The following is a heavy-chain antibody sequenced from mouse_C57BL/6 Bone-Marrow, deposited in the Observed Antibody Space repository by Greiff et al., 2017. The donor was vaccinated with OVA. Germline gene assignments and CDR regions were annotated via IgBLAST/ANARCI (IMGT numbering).Heavy chain of an antibody. CDR2: IYPGSGNT. CDR3: ARLDGYLYAMDY. V-gene: IGHV1-76*01. Sequence: QVQLQQSGAELVRPGASVKLSCKASGYTFTDYYINWVKQRPGQGLEWIARIYPGSGNTYYNEKFKGKATLTAEKSSSTAYMQLSSLTSEDSAVYFCARLDGYLYAMDYWGQGTSVTVSS. D-gene: IGHD2-3*01. J-gene: IGHJ4*01. CDR1: GYTFTDYY.